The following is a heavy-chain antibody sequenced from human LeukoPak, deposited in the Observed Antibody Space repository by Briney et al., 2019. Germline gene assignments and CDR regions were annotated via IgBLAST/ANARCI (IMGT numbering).Heavy chain of an antibody. CDR3: AGDAGIVATAN. V-gene: IGHV1-69*13. D-gene: IGHD5-12*01. CDR1: GGTFSSYA. Sequence: ASVKVSCKASGGTFSSYAISWVRQAPGQGLEWMGGIIPIFGTANYAQKFQGRVTITADESTSTAYMELSSLRSEDTAVYYCAGDAGIVATANWGQGTLVTVSS. J-gene: IGHJ4*02. CDR2: IIPIFGTA.